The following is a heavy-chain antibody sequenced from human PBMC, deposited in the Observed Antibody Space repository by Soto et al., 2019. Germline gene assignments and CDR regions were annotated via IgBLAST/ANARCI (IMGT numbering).Heavy chain of an antibody. D-gene: IGHD2-15*01. CDR3: ARDDPVVTLCYFGL. J-gene: IGHJ2*01. CDR2: ISAYNGNT. CDR1: GYSFKSSG. V-gene: IGHV1-18*01. Sequence: QVQLVQSGAEVKKPGASVKVSCKASGYSFKSSGITWVRQAPGQGLEWMGWISAYNGNTDYAQNFQGRVTMTTDTSPSTAYMDLRSMRADATAVYYCARDDPVVTLCYFGLWGRGTLVTVSS.